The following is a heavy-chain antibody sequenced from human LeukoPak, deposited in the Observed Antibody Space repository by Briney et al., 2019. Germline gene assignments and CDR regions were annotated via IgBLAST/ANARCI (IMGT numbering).Heavy chain of an antibody. CDR1: GFTLSSYA. CDR3: AREGPLANWARFDG. D-gene: IGHD1-1*01. CDR2: ISYDGSNK. J-gene: IGHJ4*02. V-gene: IGHV3-30*03. Sequence: PGRSLRLSCEASGFTLSSYAMHWVRQAPGKGLEWVAVISYDGSNKYYAASVKGRFTISRDNSKNTLYLQMNSLRAEDTAVYYCAREGPLANWARFDGWGQGTLVTVSS.